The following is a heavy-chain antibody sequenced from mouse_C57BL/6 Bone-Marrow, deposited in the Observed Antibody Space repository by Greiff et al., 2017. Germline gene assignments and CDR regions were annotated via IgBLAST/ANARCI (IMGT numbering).Heavy chain of an antibody. CDR2: ISYDGSN. CDR3: ARGPFYYAMDY. CDR1: GYSITSGYY. V-gene: IGHV3-6*01. J-gene: IGHJ4*01. Sequence: EVQLQESGPGLVKPSQSLSLTCSVTGYSITSGYYWNWIRQFPGNKLEWMGYISYDGSNNYNPSLKNRISITRDTSKNQFFLKLNSLTTEDTATYYCARGPFYYAMDYWGQGTSVTVSS.